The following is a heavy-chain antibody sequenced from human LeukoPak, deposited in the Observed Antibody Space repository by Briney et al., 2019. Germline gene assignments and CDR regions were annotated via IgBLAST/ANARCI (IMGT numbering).Heavy chain of an antibody. D-gene: IGHD5-12*01. CDR2: ISSSGSTT. J-gene: IGHJ4*02. CDR3: ARDFRGYSGYHQGY. CDR1: GSTFTDYY. V-gene: IGHV3-11*04. Sequence: GGSLRLSCAASGSTFTDYYMSWFRQAPGKGLEWVSYISSSGSTTHYADSVKGRFIISRDNTKNSLYLQMNSLRVEDTAVYYCARDFRGYSGYHQGYWGQGTLVTVSS.